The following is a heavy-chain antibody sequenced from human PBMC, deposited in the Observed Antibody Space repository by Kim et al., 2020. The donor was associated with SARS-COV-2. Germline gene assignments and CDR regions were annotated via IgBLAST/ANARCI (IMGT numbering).Heavy chain of an antibody. CDR3: ARDYYCDYALDS. Sequence: YDADTVKGRFTISRDNAKSSLLLQMNTLRDEDSAIYYCARDYYCDYALDSWGQGTLITVSS. V-gene: IGHV3-48*02. J-gene: IGHJ1*01. D-gene: IGHD4-17*01.